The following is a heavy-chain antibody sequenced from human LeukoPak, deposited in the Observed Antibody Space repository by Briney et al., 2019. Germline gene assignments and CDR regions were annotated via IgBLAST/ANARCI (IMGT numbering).Heavy chain of an antibody. CDR2: INHSGST. V-gene: IGHV4-34*01. J-gene: IGHJ6*03. CDR3: ARSVYNWNVLYYYYYYMDV. D-gene: IGHD1-20*01. Sequence: SETLSLTCAVYGGSFSGYYWSWIRQPPGKGLEWIGEINHSGSTNYNPSLKSRVTISVDTSKNQFSLKLSSVTAADTAVHYCARSVYNWNVLYYYYYYMDVWGKGTTATVSS. CDR1: GGSFSGYY.